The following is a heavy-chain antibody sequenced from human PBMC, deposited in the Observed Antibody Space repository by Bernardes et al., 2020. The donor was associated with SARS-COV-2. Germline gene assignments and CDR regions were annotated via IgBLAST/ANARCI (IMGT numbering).Heavy chain of an antibody. J-gene: IGHJ5*02. D-gene: IGHD4-17*01. CDR3: ARAPGDYNPNSFDP. CDR1: GGSISSSSYY. Sequence: SETLSLTCTVSGGSISSSSYYWGWIRLPPGKGLEWIGSIYYSGSTYYNPSLKSRVTISVDTSKKQFSLELSSVTTADTAVYYCARAPGDYNPNSFDPWGQGTLITVS. CDR2: IYYSGST. V-gene: IGHV4-39*07.